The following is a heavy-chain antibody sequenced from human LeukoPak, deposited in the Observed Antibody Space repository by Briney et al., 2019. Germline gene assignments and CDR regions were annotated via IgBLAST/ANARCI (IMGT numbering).Heavy chain of an antibody. CDR3: ARGDYDFWSGYYGHAFDI. CDR2: MNPNSGNT. Sequence: GASVKVSCKASGYTFTSYDINWVRQATGQGLEWMGWMNPNSGNTGYAQKFQGRVTITRNTSISTAYMELSSLRSEDTAVYYCARGDYDFWSGYYGHAFDIWGQGTMVTVSS. J-gene: IGHJ3*02. V-gene: IGHV1-8*03. CDR1: GYTFTSYD. D-gene: IGHD3-3*01.